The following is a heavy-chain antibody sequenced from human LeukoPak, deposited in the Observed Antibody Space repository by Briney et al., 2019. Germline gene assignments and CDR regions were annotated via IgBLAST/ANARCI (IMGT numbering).Heavy chain of an antibody. V-gene: IGHV3-7*01. J-gene: IGHJ4*02. Sequence: GGSLRLSCAASGFTFSSYWMSWVRQVPGKGLEWVANIKQDGSEKYYVDSVKGRFTISRDNAKNSLYLQMNSLRAEDTAVYYCAISKGGIAAAGAKTFDYWGQGTLVTVSS. CDR3: AISKGGIAAAGAKTFDY. CDR2: IKQDGSEK. D-gene: IGHD6-13*01. CDR1: GFTFSSYW.